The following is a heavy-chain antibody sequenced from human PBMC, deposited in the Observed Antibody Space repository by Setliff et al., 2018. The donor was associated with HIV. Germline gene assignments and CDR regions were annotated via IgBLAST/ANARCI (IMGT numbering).Heavy chain of an antibody. D-gene: IGHD2-2*01. CDR2: ISISGGTI. Sequence: PGGSLRLSCAASGFTFTDYYMSWIRQAPGKGLEWVSYISISGGTIYYADSVKGRFTISRDNSKNTLYLQMNSLRAEDTAVYYCAKAPLGYCSSATCYQFDYWGQGTLVTVSS. CDR1: GFTFTDYY. J-gene: IGHJ4*02. V-gene: IGHV3-11*01. CDR3: AKAPLGYCSSATCYQFDY.